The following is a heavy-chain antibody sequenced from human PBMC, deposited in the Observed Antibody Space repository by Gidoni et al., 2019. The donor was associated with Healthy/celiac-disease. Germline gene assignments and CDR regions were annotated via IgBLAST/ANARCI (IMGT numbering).Heavy chain of an antibody. V-gene: IGHV3-73*02. D-gene: IGHD3-3*01. J-gene: IGHJ6*02. CDR1: GFTFSASA. Sequence: EVQLVESGGGLVQPGGSLNLSCAASGFTFSASAMPWVRQDSGKGLEWVGRIRSKANSYATAYAASVKGRFTISRDDSKNTAYLQMNSLKTEDTAVYYGTRRAIFGVVTDYGMDVWGQGTTVTVSS. CDR3: TRRAIFGVVTDYGMDV. CDR2: IRSKANSYAT.